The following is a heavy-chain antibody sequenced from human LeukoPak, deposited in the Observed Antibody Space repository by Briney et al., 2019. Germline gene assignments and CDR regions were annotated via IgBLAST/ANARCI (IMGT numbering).Heavy chain of an antibody. CDR2: IWYDGSNK. CDR1: GFTFSSYG. CDR3: ARVHAYCGGDCYSAAFDI. Sequence: PGVSLRLSCAASGFTFSSYGMHWVRGAPGKGLEWVAVIWYDGSNKYYADSVKGRFTISRDNSKNTLYLQMNSLRVEDTAVYYCARVHAYCGGDCYSAAFDIWGQGTMVTVSS. V-gene: IGHV3-33*01. D-gene: IGHD2-21*02. J-gene: IGHJ3*02.